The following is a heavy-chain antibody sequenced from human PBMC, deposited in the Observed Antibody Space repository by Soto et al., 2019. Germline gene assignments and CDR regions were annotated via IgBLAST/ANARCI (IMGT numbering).Heavy chain of an antibody. Sequence: PGGSLRLSCAASGFTFSSYWMSWVRQAPGRGLEWVANINQDATRQSFVDSVEGRFSISRDNAKNSVYLQMNNLRVDDTAVYYCARVGLFDGNKPITLEFWGHGTLVTVSS. CDR2: INQDATRQ. V-gene: IGHV3-7*03. CDR3: ARVGLFDGNKPITLEF. CDR1: GFTFSSYW. J-gene: IGHJ4*01. D-gene: IGHD3-10*01.